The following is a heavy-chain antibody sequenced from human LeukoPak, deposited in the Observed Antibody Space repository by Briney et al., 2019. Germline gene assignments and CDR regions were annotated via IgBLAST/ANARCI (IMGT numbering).Heavy chain of an antibody. CDR1: GFTFSSYG. CDR3: ARDGRDGYKDY. D-gene: IGHD5-24*01. Sequence: GGSLRLSCAASGFTFSSYGMHWVRQAPGKGLEWVAVIWYDGSNKYYADSVKGRFTISRDNSKNTLYLQMNSLRAEDTAVYYCARDGRDGYKDYWGQGTLVTVSS. J-gene: IGHJ4*02. CDR2: IWYDGSNK. V-gene: IGHV3-33*01.